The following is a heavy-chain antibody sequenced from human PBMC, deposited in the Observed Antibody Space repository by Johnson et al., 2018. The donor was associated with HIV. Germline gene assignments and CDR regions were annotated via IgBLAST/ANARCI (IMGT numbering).Heavy chain of an antibody. J-gene: IGHJ3*02. Sequence: QMLLVESVGGVVQPGRSLRLSCAASGFTFSSYAMHWVRQAPGKGLEWVAVISYDGSNKYYADSVKGRFTISRDNSKNSLYLQMNSLRAGYTAVYYCARGDYDYGDYVDAFDIWGQGTMVTVSS. V-gene: IGHV3-30*14. D-gene: IGHD4-17*01. CDR1: GFTFSSYA. CDR3: ARGDYDYGDYVDAFDI. CDR2: ISYDGSNK.